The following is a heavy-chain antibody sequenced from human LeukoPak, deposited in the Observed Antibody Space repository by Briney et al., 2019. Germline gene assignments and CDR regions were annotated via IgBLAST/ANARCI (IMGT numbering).Heavy chain of an antibody. V-gene: IGHV3-30*18. CDR1: GFTFSSYG. CDR3: AKPMYYYDSSGYLLFDY. J-gene: IGHJ4*02. CDR2: ISYNGSNK. Sequence: PGGSLRLSCDASGFTFSSYGMHGVRQAPGKGLEWGAVISYNGSNKCYADSVKSRFTISRDNSKKTLYLQMNSVRAEDTAVYYCAKPMYYYDSSGYLLFDYWGQGTLVTVSS. D-gene: IGHD3-22*01.